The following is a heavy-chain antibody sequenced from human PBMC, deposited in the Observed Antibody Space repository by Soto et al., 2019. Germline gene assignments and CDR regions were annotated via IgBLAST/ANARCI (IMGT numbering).Heavy chain of an antibody. D-gene: IGHD2-2*01. CDR2: IIPIFGTA. CDR3: AGYCSSTSCYMDV. CDR1: GGTFSSYA. Sequence: ASVKVSCKASGGTFSSYAISWVRQAPGQGLEWMGGIIPIFGTANYAQKFQGRVTITADESTSTAYMELSSLRSEDTAVYYCAGYCSSTSCYMDVWGQGTTVTVYS. J-gene: IGHJ6*02. V-gene: IGHV1-69*13.